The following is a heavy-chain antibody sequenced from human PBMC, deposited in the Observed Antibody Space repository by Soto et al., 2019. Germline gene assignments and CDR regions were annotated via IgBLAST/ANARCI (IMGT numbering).Heavy chain of an antibody. CDR1: GGSISSYY. Sequence: SETLSLTCTVSGGSISSYYWSWIRQPAGKGLEWIGRIYTSGSTNYNPSLKSRVTMSVDTSKNQFSLKLSSVTAAGTAVYYCAKDKAAMVAIDYWGQGTLVTVSS. CDR2: IYTSGST. D-gene: IGHD5-18*01. J-gene: IGHJ4*02. V-gene: IGHV4-4*07. CDR3: AKDKAAMVAIDY.